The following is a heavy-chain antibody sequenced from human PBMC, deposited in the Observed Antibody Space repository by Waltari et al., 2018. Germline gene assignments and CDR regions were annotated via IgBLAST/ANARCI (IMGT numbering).Heavy chain of an antibody. V-gene: IGHV3-53*01. D-gene: IGHD3-10*01. J-gene: IGHJ6*02. CDR2: IYSRGST. CDR3: AKEEAGYYGMDV. Sequence: EVQLVESGGGLFQPGGSLRLSCAASGFTVSSNYMSWVRQAPGKGLEWVSVIYSRGSTYYRDCGKGRFTISRDNAKNTLYLQMNGPRAEDTAVYYCAKEEAGYYGMDVWGQGTTVTVSS. CDR1: GFTVSSNY.